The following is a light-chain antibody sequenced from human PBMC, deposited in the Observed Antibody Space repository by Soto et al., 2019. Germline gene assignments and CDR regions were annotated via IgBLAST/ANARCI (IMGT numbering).Light chain of an antibody. CDR2: LGS. V-gene: IGKV2-28*01. Sequence: EIVMTQSPLSLPVTPGEPASISCRSSQSLLHRNGYNYLDWYLQKLGQSPQLLIYLGSHRASGVPDRLSGSGSGTDFTLRISRVEAEDVGVYYCMQGLQPMYTFGQGTKLEIK. J-gene: IGKJ2*01. CDR1: QSLLHRNGYNY. CDR3: MQGLQPMYT.